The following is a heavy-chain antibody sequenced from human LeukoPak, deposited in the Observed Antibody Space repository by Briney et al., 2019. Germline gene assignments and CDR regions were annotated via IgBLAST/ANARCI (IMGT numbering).Heavy chain of an antibody. CDR3: AGGPIVATGVDY. J-gene: IGHJ4*02. Sequence: PGGSLRLSCAASGFTFSSYAMSWVRQAPGKGLEWVSSISSSSSYIYYADSVKGRFTISRDNGKNSLFLQMNSLRAEDTAVYYCAGGPIVATGVDYWGQGTLVTVSS. V-gene: IGHV3-21*01. D-gene: IGHD5-12*01. CDR1: GFTFSSYA. CDR2: ISSSSSYI.